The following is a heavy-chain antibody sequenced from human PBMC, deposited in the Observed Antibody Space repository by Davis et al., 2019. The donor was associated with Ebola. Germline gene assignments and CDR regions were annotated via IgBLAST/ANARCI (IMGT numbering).Heavy chain of an antibody. D-gene: IGHD7-27*01. J-gene: IGHJ3*02. CDR2: FDPEDGET. V-gene: IGHV1-24*01. Sequence: GESLKISCKGSGYSFTSYAISWVRQAPGKGLEWMGGFDPEDGETIYAQKFQGRVTMTEDTSTDKAYMELSSLRSEDTAVYYCATDRITGDLAFDIWGQGTMVTVSS. CDR3: ATDRITGDLAFDI. CDR1: GYSFTSYA.